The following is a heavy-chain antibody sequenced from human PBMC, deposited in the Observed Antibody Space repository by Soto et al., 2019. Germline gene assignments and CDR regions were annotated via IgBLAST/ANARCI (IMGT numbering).Heavy chain of an antibody. J-gene: IGHJ4*02. CDR1: GFTVSSNY. V-gene: IGHV3-66*01. CDR3: ARGYYDILTGYCDY. D-gene: IGHD3-9*01. Sequence: PGGSLRLSCAASGFTVSSNYMSWVRQAPGKGLEWVSVIYSGGSTYYADSVKGRFTISRDNSKNTLYLQMNSLRAEDTAVYYCARGYYDILTGYCDYWGQGTLVTVSS. CDR2: IYSGGST.